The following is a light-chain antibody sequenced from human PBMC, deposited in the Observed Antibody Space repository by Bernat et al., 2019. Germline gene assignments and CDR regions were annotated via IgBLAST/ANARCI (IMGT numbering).Light chain of an antibody. V-gene: IGKV1-5*03. Sequence: DIQMTQSPSTLSASVGDRVTITCRASQSISSWLAWYQQKPGKAPKLLIYKASSFETGVPSRFSGSGSGTDFTLTISSLQPDDFATYYCQHYRSYPVTFGRGTKLEIK. J-gene: IGKJ2*01. CDR1: QSISSW. CDR2: KAS. CDR3: QHYRSYPVT.